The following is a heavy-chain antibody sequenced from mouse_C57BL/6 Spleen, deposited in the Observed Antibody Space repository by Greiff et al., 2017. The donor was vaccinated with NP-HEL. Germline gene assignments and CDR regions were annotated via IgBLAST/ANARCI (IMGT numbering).Heavy chain of an antibody. CDR1: GFTFSSYA. CDR2: ISDGGSYT. D-gene: IGHD2-13*01. J-gene: IGHJ4*01. V-gene: IGHV5-4*01. CDR3: ARVCDRLYYAMDY. Sequence: EVQRVESGGGLVKPGGSLKLSCAASGFTFSSYAMSWVRQTPEKRLEWVATISDGGSYTYYPDNVKGRFTISRDNAKNNLYLQMSHLKSEDTAMYYCARVCDRLYYAMDYWGQGTSVTVSS.